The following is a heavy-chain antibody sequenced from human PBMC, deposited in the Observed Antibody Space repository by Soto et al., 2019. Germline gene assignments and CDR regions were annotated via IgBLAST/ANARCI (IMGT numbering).Heavy chain of an antibody. D-gene: IGHD4-17*01. CDR2: IVVGSGNT. CDR1: GFTFTSSA. V-gene: IGHV1-58*02. CDR3: AAEGTVTTGMDV. J-gene: IGHJ6*02. Sequence: GASGKVSCKASGFTFTSSAMQWVRQARGQRLEWIGWIVVGSGNTNYAQKFQERVTITRDMSTSTAYMELSSLRSEDTAVYYCAAEGTVTTGMDVWGQGTTVTVS.